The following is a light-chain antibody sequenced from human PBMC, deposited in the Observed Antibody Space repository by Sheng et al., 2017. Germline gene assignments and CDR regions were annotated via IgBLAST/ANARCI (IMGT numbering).Light chain of an antibody. J-gene: IGKJ1*01. CDR3: MQAVQIPWT. CDR2: LTS. Sequence: DIVMTQSPLSLPVTPGEPASISCRSSQSLLHSTGYHYLEWYVQKPGQSPQLLIYLTSYRASGVPDRFSGSGSDTDFTLKISRVEAEDVGIYYCMQAVQIPWTFGQGTKVEIK. CDR1: QSLLHSTGYHY. V-gene: IGKV2-28*01.